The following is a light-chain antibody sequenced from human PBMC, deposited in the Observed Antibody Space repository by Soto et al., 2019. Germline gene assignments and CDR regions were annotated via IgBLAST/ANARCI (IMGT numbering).Light chain of an antibody. Sequence: DIQMTQSPSTLSASVGDRVTITCRASQSISSWLAWYQQKPGKAPNLLIYKASRLESRVPSRFSGSGSGTEFTLTISSLQPDDFATYYCQQYNSYPLTFGGGTKVEIK. CDR1: QSISSW. J-gene: IGKJ4*01. CDR2: KAS. CDR3: QQYNSYPLT. V-gene: IGKV1-5*03.